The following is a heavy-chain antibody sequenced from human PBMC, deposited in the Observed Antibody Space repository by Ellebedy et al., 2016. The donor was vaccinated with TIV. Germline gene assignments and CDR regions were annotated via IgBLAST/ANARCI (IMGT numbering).Heavy chain of an antibody. CDR3: ARVDNWNYVGCFDY. J-gene: IGHJ4*02. Sequence: AASVKVSCKASGYTFSSNDISWVRQAPGQGLEWMGWISAYNGNTNYAQKLQGRVTMTTDTSTSTAYMELRSLRSDDTAVYYCARVDNWNYVGCFDYWGQGTLVTVSS. V-gene: IGHV1-18*04. D-gene: IGHD1-7*01. CDR1: GYTFSSND. CDR2: ISAYNGNT.